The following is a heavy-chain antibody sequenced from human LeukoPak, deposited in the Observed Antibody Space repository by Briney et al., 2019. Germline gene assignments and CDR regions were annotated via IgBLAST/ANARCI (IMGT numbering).Heavy chain of an antibody. CDR2: TYTSGGT. V-gene: IGHV4-61*02. CDR1: GGSISSGSYY. CDR3: AVLLYRHYHWFDS. Sequence: SETLPLTCTVSGGSISSGSYYWSWIRQPAGKGLEWVGRTYTSGGTIYNPSLESRVTISLDTSKNQFSLKLSSVTAADTAVYYCAVLLYRHYHWFDSWGQGTLVSVSS. J-gene: IGHJ5*01. D-gene: IGHD3-16*02.